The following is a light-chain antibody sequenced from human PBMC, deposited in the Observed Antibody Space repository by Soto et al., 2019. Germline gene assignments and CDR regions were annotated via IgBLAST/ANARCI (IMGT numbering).Light chain of an antibody. CDR2: SAS. CDR3: QQRTNWPPT. Sequence: EIVLTQSPGTLSLSPGERATLSCRASQSVRNDLVWYHQKPGQAPRVLIYSASNRATGIPAGFSGSGSGTDFTLTISSLEPEDFAVYYCQQRTNWPPTFGGGTKVEMK. V-gene: IGKV3-11*01. CDR1: QSVRND. J-gene: IGKJ4*01.